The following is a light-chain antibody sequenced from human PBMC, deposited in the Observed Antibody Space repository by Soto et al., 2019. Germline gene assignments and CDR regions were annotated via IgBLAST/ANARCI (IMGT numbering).Light chain of an antibody. V-gene: IGKV1-5*01. CDR2: DAS. CDR1: QSISSW. Sequence: SQSISSWLAWYQQKPGKAPKVLIFDASSLESGVPSRFSGSGSATEFTLTISSLQPDDFATYYCQQYSTYPWTFGQGTKVDIK. J-gene: IGKJ1*01. CDR3: QQYSTYPWT.